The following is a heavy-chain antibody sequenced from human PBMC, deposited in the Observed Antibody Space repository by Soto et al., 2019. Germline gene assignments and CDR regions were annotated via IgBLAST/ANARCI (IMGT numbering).Heavy chain of an antibody. J-gene: IGHJ3*02. CDR3: ARVDIVATIYNDAFDI. V-gene: IGHV3-30-3*01. Sequence: ESGGGVVQPGRSLRLSCAASGFTFSSYAMHWVRQAPGKGLEWVAVISYDGSNKYYADSVKGRFTISRDNSKNTLYLQMNSLRAEDTAVYYCARVDIVATIYNDAFDIWGQGTMVTVSS. D-gene: IGHD5-12*01. CDR1: GFTFSSYA. CDR2: ISYDGSNK.